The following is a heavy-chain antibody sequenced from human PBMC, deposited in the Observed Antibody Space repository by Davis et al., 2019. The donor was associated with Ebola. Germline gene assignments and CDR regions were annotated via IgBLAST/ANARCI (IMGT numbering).Heavy chain of an antibody. V-gene: IGHV3-7*01. J-gene: IGHJ4*02. Sequence: GESLKISCAASGFSFTAYWMTWVRQAPGKGLEWVANIKQDGSDKYYADSVKGRFTISRDNFKNTLYLQMNSLRVEDTAVYYCARSREYSYGPLLDYWGQGTLVTVSS. CDR2: IKQDGSDK. CDR3: ARSREYSYGPLLDY. D-gene: IGHD5-18*01. CDR1: GFSFTAYW.